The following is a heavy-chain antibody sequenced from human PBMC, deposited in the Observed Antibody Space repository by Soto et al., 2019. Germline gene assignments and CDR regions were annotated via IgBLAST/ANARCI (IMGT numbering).Heavy chain of an antibody. CDR2: ISHSDDVG. J-gene: IGHJ4*02. V-gene: IGHV3-23*01. Sequence: EVQLLESGGALIQPTGSLRLSCSASGFNFTNHVINWVRQAPGKGLERVSSISHSDDVGFYADSVRGRFIVSRDISTNSVFLQMNCLRVEDTAIYYCATTVGATKFEDYWGQGTLVPVSS. CDR3: ATTVGATKFEDY. D-gene: IGHD1-26*01. CDR1: GFNFTNHV.